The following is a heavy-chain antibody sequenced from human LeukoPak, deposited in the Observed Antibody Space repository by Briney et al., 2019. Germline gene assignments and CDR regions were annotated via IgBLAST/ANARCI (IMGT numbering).Heavy chain of an antibody. Sequence: PGRSLRLSCAASGFTFSTYGMHWVRQAPGKGLEWVVVISYDGGNKYNADSVKDRFTISRDNSKNTLYLQMNSLRAEDTAVYFCAKDGDIAAAGYFFDYWGQGTLVTVSS. CDR1: GFTFSTYG. CDR3: AKDGDIAAAGYFFDY. V-gene: IGHV3-30*18. J-gene: IGHJ4*02. CDR2: ISYDGGNK. D-gene: IGHD6-13*01.